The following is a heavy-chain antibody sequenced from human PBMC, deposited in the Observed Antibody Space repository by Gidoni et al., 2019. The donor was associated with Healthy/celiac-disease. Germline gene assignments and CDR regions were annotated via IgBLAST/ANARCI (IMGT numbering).Heavy chain of an antibody. D-gene: IGHD3-10*01. V-gene: IGHV2-26*01. CDR2: IFPNDVK. CDR1: GFSLREARQG. J-gene: IGHJ3*02. CDR3: AQIVSPYYYGSGKFLNAFDI. Sequence: QVTLKETGPVLVKPTETLTLTCTVSGFSLREARQGVSWIRQPPGKALEWRAHIFPNDVKSYSTSLKSRLTISQDTSKSQVVLTMTNMDLIDTATYYCAQIVSPYYYGSGKFLNAFDIWGQGTMVTVSS.